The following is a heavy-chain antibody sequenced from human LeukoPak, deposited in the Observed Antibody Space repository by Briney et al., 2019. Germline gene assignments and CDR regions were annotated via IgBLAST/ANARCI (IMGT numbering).Heavy chain of an antibody. CDR3: ARIVPAAIPDNWFDP. CDR1: GGSISSYY. Sequence: PSETLSLTCPVSGGSISSYYWSWVRQPPGKGLEWIGYIYYSGSTNYNPSLKSRVTISVDTSKNQFSLKQSSVTAADTAVYNCARIVPAAIPDNWFDPWGQGTLVTVSS. J-gene: IGHJ5*02. V-gene: IGHV4-59*01. D-gene: IGHD2-2*02. CDR2: IYYSGST.